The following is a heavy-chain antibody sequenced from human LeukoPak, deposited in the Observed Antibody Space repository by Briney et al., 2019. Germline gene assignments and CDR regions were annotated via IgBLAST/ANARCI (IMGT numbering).Heavy chain of an antibody. CDR1: GFSFSTCG. CDR3: AKAGLTGLDY. V-gene: IGHV3-30*02. CDR2: IRYDGSSK. J-gene: IGHJ4*02. D-gene: IGHD3/OR15-3a*01. Sequence: GGSLRLSCAASGFSFSTCGMHWVRQAPGKGLEWVTFIRYDGSSKHYADSVKGRFTISRDNSKSTLYLQMNSLRAEDTAVYYCAKAGLTGLDYWGQGTLVTVSS.